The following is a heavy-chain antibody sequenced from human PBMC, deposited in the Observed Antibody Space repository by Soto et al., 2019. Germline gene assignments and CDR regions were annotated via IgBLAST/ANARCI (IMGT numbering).Heavy chain of an antibody. J-gene: IGHJ4*02. Sequence: QLQLQESGSGLVKPSQTLSLTCAVSGGSISSGGYSWSWIRQPPGKGLEWIGYIYHSGSTYYNPSLKSRGPRPVDRSMNMFSLKLSSVPAADTAVYYCARAIGWFGELLGGYYFDYWGQGTLVTVSS. CDR3: ARAIGWFGELLGGYYFDY. CDR2: IYHSGST. CDR1: GGSISSGGYS. D-gene: IGHD3-10*01. V-gene: IGHV4-30-2*01.